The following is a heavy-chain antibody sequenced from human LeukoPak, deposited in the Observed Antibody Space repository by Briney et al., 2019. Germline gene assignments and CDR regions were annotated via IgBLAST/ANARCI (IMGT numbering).Heavy chain of an antibody. Sequence: SETLSLTCAVSGYSISSGYYWGWIRQPPGKGLEWIGSIYHSGSTYYNPSLKSRVTISVDTSKNQFSLKLSSVTAADTAVYYCARDLVPAATFAYWGQGTLVTVSS. V-gene: IGHV4-38-2*02. D-gene: IGHD2-2*01. CDR3: ARDLVPAATFAY. CDR2: IYHSGST. J-gene: IGHJ4*02. CDR1: GYSISSGYY.